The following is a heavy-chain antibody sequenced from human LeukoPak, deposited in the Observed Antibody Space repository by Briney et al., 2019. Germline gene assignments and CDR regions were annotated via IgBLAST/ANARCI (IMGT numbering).Heavy chain of an antibody. J-gene: IGHJ4*02. D-gene: IGHD4-17*01. CDR3: ARDLGTVTKGFDY. Sequence: ASVTVSCKASGYTFTSYGISWVRQAPGQGLEWMGWSSGYNGNANYAQKLQGRVTMTTDTSTSTAYMELRSLRSDDTAVYYCARDLGTVTKGFDYWGQGTLVTVSS. CDR1: GYTFTSYG. V-gene: IGHV1-18*01. CDR2: SSGYNGNA.